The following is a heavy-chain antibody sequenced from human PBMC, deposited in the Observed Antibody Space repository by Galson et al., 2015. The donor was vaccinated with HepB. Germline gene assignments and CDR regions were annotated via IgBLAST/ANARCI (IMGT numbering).Heavy chain of an antibody. CDR2: VSYDGSNK. CDR1: GFTFSSYG. CDR3: AKDGGRGYTYGPNWLDP. V-gene: IGHV3-30*18. J-gene: IGHJ5*02. Sequence: SLRLSCAASGFTFSSYGMHWVRQAPGKGLEWVAVVSYDGSNKYYADSVKGRFPISRDNSKNTLYLQMNSLRAEDTAIYYCAKDGGRGYTYGPNWLDPWGQGTLVTVSS. D-gene: IGHD5-18*01.